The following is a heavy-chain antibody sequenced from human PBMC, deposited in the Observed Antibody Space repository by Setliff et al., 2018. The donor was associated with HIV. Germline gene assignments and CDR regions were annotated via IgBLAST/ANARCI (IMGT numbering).Heavy chain of an antibody. D-gene: IGHD1-26*01. Sequence: SETLSLTCTVSGDSISSGGYYWSWIRQHPGKGLEWIGYIYYSGSTYYNPSLKSRVTISVDTSKNQFSLKLSSVTAADTAVYYCARHYNVNYYVRKDFDYWGQGTLVTVSS. CDR2: IYYSGST. J-gene: IGHJ4*02. V-gene: IGHV4-39*01. CDR3: ARHYNVNYYVRKDFDY. CDR1: GDSISSGGYY.